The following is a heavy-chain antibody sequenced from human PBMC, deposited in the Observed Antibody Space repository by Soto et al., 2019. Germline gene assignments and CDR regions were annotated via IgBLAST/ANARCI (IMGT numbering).Heavy chain of an antibody. J-gene: IGHJ4*02. CDR3: ARGVAALDY. V-gene: IGHV4-34*01. CDR2: INHSGST. Sequence: SETLSLTCAVYGGSFSGYYWSWIRQPPGKGLEWIGEINHSGSTNYNPSLKSRVTISVDTSKNQFSLKLSSVTAADTAVYYCARGVAALDYWGQGTLVTVSS. D-gene: IGHD6-6*01. CDR1: GGSFSGYY.